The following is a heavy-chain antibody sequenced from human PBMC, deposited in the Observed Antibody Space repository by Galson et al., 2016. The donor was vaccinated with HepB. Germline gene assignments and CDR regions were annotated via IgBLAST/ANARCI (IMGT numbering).Heavy chain of an antibody. CDR1: GNTLTELS. V-gene: IGHV1-24*01. CDR3: ATEDLDP. CDR2: FDPEDGEA. J-gene: IGHJ5*02. Sequence: SVKVSCKVSGNTLTELSMHWVRQAPGKGLEWMGGFDPEDGEAIYAQKFQGRVTMTADTSTDTAHMELSSLRSEDTAVYCCATEDLDPWGQGTLVTVSS.